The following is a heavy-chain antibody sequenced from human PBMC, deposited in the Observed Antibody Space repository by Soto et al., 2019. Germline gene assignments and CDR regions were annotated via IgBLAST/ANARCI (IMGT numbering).Heavy chain of an antibody. D-gene: IGHD3-3*01. V-gene: IGHV1-18*01. CDR2: ISAYNGNT. CDR3: ARDAPYYDFWSGYYSGPWVEKYYYYYGMDV. Sequence: QVPLVQSGAEVKKPGASVKVSCKASGYTFTSYGISWVRQAPGQGLEWMGWISAYNGNTNYAQKLQGRVTMTTDTSTSTAYMELRSLRSDDTAVYYCARDAPYYDFWSGYYSGPWVEKYYYYYGMDVWGQGTTVTVSS. J-gene: IGHJ6*02. CDR1: GYTFTSYG.